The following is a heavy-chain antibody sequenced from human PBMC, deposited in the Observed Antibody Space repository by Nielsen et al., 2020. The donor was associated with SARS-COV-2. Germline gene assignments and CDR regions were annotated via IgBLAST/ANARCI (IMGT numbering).Heavy chain of an antibody. CDR3: ARELVYYGMDV. V-gene: IGHV3-33*01. J-gene: IGHJ6*02. CDR2: IWYDGSNK. CDR1: GFTFSSYG. Sequence: GESLKISCAASGFTFSSYGMHWVRQAPGKGLEWVAVIWYDGSNKYYADSVKGRFTISRDNSKNTLYLQMNSLRAEDTAVYYCARELVYYGMDVWGQGTTVTVSS.